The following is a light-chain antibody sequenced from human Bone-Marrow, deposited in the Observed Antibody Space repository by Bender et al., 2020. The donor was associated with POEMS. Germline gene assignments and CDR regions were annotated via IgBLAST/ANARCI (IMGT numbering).Light chain of an antibody. CDR1: NIESKS. J-gene: IGLJ3*02. V-gene: IGLV3-21*02. CDR2: GDI. Sequence: SYVLTQPPSVSVAPGQTATISCGGDNIESKSVHWYHQKPGQAPVLVVYGDIDRPSGIPDRFSGSSSGKTATLTITRVEAGDEADYSCQVWDSSTDHWVFGGGTKLTVL. CDR3: QVWDSSTDHWV.